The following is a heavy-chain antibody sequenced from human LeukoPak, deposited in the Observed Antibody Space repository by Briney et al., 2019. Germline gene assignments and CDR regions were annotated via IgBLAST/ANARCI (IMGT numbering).Heavy chain of an antibody. Sequence: GSSVKVSCKASGGTFSSYAISWVRQAPGQGLEWMGRIIPILGIANYAQKFQGRVTITADKSTSTAYMELSSLRSEDTAVYYCARGYDFWSGFDYWGQGTLVTVSS. CDR3: ARGYDFWSGFDY. CDR1: GGTFSSYA. V-gene: IGHV1-69*04. J-gene: IGHJ4*02. D-gene: IGHD3-3*01. CDR2: IIPILGIA.